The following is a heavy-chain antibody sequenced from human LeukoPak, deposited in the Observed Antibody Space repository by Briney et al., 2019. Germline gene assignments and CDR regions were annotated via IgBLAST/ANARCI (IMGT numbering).Heavy chain of an antibody. CDR3: AKSIAARPGLDAFDI. Sequence: QTGGSLRLSCAASGLTFSSYAMSWVRQAPGKGLEWVSAISGSGGSTYYADSVKGRFTISRDNSKNTLYLQMNSLRAEDTAVYYCAKSIAARPGLDAFDIWGQGTMVTVSS. CDR2: ISGSGGST. CDR1: GLTFSSYA. D-gene: IGHD6-6*01. V-gene: IGHV3-23*01. J-gene: IGHJ3*02.